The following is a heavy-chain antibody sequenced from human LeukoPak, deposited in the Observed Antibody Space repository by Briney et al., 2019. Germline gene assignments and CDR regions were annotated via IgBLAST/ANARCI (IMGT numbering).Heavy chain of an antibody. J-gene: IGHJ6*02. V-gene: IGHV4-39*02. Sequence: SETLSLTCTVSGGSISGSSYYWGWIRQPPGKGLEWIGSIYYSGSTYYNPSLKSRVSISVDTSKNQFSLKLNSVTATDTAVYYCAREDCSGTSCSEYVWGQGTTVTVSS. CDR2: IYYSGST. CDR1: GGSISGSSYY. D-gene: IGHD2-2*01. CDR3: AREDCSGTSCSEYV.